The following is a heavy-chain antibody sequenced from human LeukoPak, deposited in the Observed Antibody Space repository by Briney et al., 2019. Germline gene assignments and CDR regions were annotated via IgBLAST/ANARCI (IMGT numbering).Heavy chain of an antibody. CDR3: ARDRLDYSSGNWFDP. CDR1: GGSFSGYY. CDR2: IYYSGST. J-gene: IGHJ5*02. Sequence: SETLSLTCAVYGGSFSGYYWSWIRQPPGKGLEWIGYIYYSGSTNYNPSLTSRVTISVDASKNQFSLKLSSVTAADTAVYYCARDRLDYSSGNWFDPWGQRTLVTVSS. D-gene: IGHD3-10*01. V-gene: IGHV4-59*01.